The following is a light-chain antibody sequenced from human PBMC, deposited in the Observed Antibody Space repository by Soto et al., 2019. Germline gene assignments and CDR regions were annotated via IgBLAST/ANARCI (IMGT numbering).Light chain of an antibody. J-gene: IGKJ4*01. Sequence: EIVVTQSPATLSVSPGERVTLSCRASQSVSSSLAWYQQRPGQAPRLLIFSTSKRATGIPDRFSGSGSGTDFTLTINRLEPEDFAVYYCQQYGSSPRPTFGGGSKVEIK. V-gene: IGKV3-20*01. CDR3: QQYGSSPRPT. CDR1: QSVSSS. CDR2: STS.